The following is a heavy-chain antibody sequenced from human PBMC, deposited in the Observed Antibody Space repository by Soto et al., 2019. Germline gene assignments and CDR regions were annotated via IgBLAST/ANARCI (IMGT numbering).Heavy chain of an antibody. J-gene: IGHJ2*01. CDR2: ISGSGGST. CDR3: AKAQPDSSIAAPSKRRNWYFDL. D-gene: IGHD6-6*01. CDR1: GFTFSSYA. Sequence: GGSLRLSCAASGFTFSSYAMSWVRQAPGKGLEWVSAISGSGGSTYYADSVKGRFTISRDNSKNTLYLQMNSLRAEDTAVYYCAKAQPDSSIAAPSKRRNWYFDLWGRGTLVTVSS. V-gene: IGHV3-23*01.